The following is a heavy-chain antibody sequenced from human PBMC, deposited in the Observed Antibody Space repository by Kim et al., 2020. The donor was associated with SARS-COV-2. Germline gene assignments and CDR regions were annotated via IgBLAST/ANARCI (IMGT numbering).Heavy chain of an antibody. Sequence: GGSLRLSCAASGFSFRSYTMSCVRQAPGKGLEWVSVISGSGGSTYYADSVKGRFTISRDNSKNTLYLQMNSPRAEDTAVYYCAKDQFRTYSSGWYSYYFDLWGRGTLVTVSS. CDR2: ISGSGGST. CDR1: GFSFRSYT. CDR3: AKDQFRTYSSGWYSYYFDL. V-gene: IGHV3-23*01. D-gene: IGHD6-19*01. J-gene: IGHJ2*01.